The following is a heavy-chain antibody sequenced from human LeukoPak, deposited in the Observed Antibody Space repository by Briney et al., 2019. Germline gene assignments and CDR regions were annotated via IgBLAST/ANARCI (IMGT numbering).Heavy chain of an antibody. J-gene: IGHJ4*02. D-gene: IGHD1-26*01. CDR2: IYHSGST. V-gene: IGHV4-34*01. CDR3: ARDGLLTYVGFDY. Sequence: PSETLSLTCAVYGGSFSGYYWSWIRQPPGKGLEWIGYIYHSGSTYYNPSLKSRVTISVDRSKNQFSLKLSSVTAADTAVYYCARDGLLTYVGFDYWGQGTLVTVSS. CDR1: GGSFSGYY.